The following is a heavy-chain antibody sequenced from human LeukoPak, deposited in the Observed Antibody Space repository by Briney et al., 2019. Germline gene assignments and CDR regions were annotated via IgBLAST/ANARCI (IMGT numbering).Heavy chain of an antibody. V-gene: IGHV3-74*01. J-gene: IGHJ4*02. D-gene: IGHD3-3*01. Sequence: AGGSLRLSCAASGFTFSSYWMHWVRQAPGKGLVWVSYFNGDDSGTNHADSVQGRFTISRDNAKNTLYLQMNSLRAEDTAVYYCARLRWDYYFDYWGQGTLVTVSS. CDR2: FNGDDSGT. CDR3: ARLRWDYYFDY. CDR1: GFTFSSYW.